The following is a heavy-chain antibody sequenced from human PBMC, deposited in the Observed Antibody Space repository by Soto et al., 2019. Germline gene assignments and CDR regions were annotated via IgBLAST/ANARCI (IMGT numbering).Heavy chain of an antibody. J-gene: IGHJ5*01. V-gene: IGHV3-7*03. CDR1: GVTFGDYW. CDR2: LKRDGRER. Sequence: GGSPRLGCAAYGVTFGDYWMTWVRQAPGKGLEWVANLKRDGRERYYVDSVKGRFSVSRDNAKNSLYLQMNNLRPEDTAVYYCARDVYEILGRVVRRPHSRGQGPLVTVSS. D-gene: IGHD2-8*01. CDR3: ARDVYEILGRVVRRPHS.